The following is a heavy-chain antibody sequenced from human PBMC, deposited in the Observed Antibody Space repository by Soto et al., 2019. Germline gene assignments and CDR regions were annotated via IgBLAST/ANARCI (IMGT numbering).Heavy chain of an antibody. CDR1: GGSFSSGDYY. V-gene: IGHV4-30-4*01. Sequence: QVQLQESGPGLVKPSPTLSLTCTVSGGSFSSGDYYWSWICQAPGKGLERIGYIYHRGSTYYNTSLKSPVNIPVDTSKNQFSLELSSVTAADTAVYYCSISYDYRNYHDSWGQGTLVTVAS. J-gene: IGHJ4*02. D-gene: IGHD4-4*01. CDR3: SISYDYRNYHDS. CDR2: IYHRGST.